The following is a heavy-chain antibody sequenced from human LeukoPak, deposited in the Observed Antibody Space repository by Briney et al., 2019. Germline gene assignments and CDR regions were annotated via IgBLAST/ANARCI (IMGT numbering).Heavy chain of an antibody. D-gene: IGHD2-21*01. J-gene: IGHJ4*02. V-gene: IGHV3-23*01. CDR3: AKDIRCGN. CDR1: GFTFSSYA. CDR2: ISDSGDNT. Sequence: GGSLRLSCAASGFTFSSYAMSWVRQAPGKGLEWVSGISDSGDNTYYADSVKGRFTISRDNSKNTLYLQMNSPRAEDTAVYYCAKDIRCGNWGQGTLVTVSS.